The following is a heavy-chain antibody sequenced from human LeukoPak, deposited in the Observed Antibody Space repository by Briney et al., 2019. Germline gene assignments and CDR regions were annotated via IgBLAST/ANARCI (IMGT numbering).Heavy chain of an antibody. CDR1: GFTFSSYW. V-gene: IGHV3-74*01. Sequence: GSLRLSCAASGFTFSSYWMHWVRQAPGKGLVWVSRINSDGSSTSYADSVKGRFTISRDNAKNTLYLQMNSLRAEDTAVYYCARERAYWSLDDAFDIWGQGTMVTVSS. D-gene: IGHD2-21*01. CDR2: INSDGSST. CDR3: ARERAYWSLDDAFDI. J-gene: IGHJ3*02.